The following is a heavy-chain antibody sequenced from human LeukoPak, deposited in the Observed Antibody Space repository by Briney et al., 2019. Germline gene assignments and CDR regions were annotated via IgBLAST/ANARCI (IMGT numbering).Heavy chain of an antibody. CDR1: GFTFSNYS. V-gene: IGHV3-21*01. CDR3: AREGGHSSSPVDY. Sequence: GGSLRLSCAASGFTFSNYSMNWVRQAPGKGLEWVSSISSSSSYIYYADSVKGRFTISRDNAKNSLYLQMNSLRAEDTAVYYCAREGGHSSSPVDYWGQGTLVTVSS. J-gene: IGHJ4*02. CDR2: ISSSSSYI. D-gene: IGHD6-6*01.